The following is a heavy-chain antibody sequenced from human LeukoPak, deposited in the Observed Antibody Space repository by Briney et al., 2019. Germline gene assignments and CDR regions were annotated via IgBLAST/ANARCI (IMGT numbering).Heavy chain of an antibody. CDR1: GGSISSYY. CDR3: ARVPPGYSGSWENWYFDL. CDR2: IYYSGST. V-gene: IGHV4-59*01. Sequence: PSGTLSLTCTVSGGSISSYYWSWLRQPPGKGLEWIGYIYYSGSTNYNPSLKSRVTISVDTSKNQFSLKLSSVTAADTAVYYCARVPPGYSGSWENWYFDLWGRGTLVTVSS. D-gene: IGHD6-13*01. J-gene: IGHJ2*01.